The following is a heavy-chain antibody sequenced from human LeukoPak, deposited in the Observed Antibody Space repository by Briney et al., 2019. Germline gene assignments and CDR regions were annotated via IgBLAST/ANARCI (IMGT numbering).Heavy chain of an antibody. Sequence: GGSLRLSCAASGFTFSSCAMSWVRQAPGKGLEWVSAISGSGGSTYYADSVKGRFTISRDNSKNTLYLQMNSLRAEDTAVYYCAKLGSGYSYGYGDYWGQGTLVTVSS. CDR2: ISGSGGST. CDR1: GFTFSSCA. V-gene: IGHV3-23*01. CDR3: AKLGSGYSYGYGDY. J-gene: IGHJ4*02. D-gene: IGHD5-18*01.